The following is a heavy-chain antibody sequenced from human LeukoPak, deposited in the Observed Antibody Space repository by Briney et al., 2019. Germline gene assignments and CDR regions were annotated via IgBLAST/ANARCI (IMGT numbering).Heavy chain of an antibody. CDR3: ARVASSGWYYFDY. D-gene: IGHD6-19*01. J-gene: IGHJ4*02. CDR1: GYTFTSYD. Sequence: ASVKVSCKASGYTFTSYDINWVRQATGQGLEWMGWMDPNSGSAGYAQKFQGRVTMTWNASISTAYMGLSSLRSEDTAVYYCARVASSGWYYFDYWGQGTLVTVSS. V-gene: IGHV1-8*01. CDR2: MDPNSGSA.